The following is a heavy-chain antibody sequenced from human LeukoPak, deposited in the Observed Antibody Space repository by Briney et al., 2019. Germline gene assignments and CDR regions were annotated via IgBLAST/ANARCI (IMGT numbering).Heavy chain of an antibody. CDR2: FHYSGTT. Sequence: SETLSLTCTVSGGSISAYYWSWIRQPPGKGLEWIGYFHYSGTTNYYPSLKSRVTIALDTSKNQFSLKLNSVTAADTAVYCCARVQYSYGSGFDYWGQGTLVTVSS. CDR1: GGSISAYY. CDR3: ARVQYSYGSGFDY. D-gene: IGHD6-25*01. V-gene: IGHV4-59*01. J-gene: IGHJ4*02.